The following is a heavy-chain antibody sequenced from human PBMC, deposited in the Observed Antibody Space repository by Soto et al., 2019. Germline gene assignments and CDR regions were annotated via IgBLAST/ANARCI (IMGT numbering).Heavy chain of an antibody. CDR1: GYTFLGCE. CDR3: ARYCSSVSCYDEI. CDR2: INPNSGST. Sequence: GASVKVSCKASGYTFLGCEIHCVLEDPGQGLEYMGWINPNSGSTNYAQKFQGRVTMTKDTSISTTYMDLSRLISDDTAVYYCARYCSSVSCYDEIWGQGTMVTVSS. D-gene: IGHD2-15*01. V-gene: IGHV1-2*02. J-gene: IGHJ3*02.